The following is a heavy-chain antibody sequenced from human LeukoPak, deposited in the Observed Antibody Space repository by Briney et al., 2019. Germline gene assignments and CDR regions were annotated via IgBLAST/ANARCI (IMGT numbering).Heavy chain of an antibody. Sequence: SVKVSCKASGGTFSSYAISWVRQAPGQGLEWTGRTIPILGIANYAQKFQGRVTITADKSTSTAYMELSSLRSEDTAVYYCAGRQLREDGRDVWGQGTTVTVSS. D-gene: IGHD4-23*01. CDR3: AGRQLREDGRDV. CDR2: TIPILGIA. V-gene: IGHV1-69*04. J-gene: IGHJ6*02. CDR1: GGTFSSYA.